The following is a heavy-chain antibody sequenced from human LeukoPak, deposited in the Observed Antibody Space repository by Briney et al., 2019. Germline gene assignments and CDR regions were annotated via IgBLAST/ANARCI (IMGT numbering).Heavy chain of an antibody. CDR1: GGSISSSSYY. Sequence: SETLSLTCTVSGGSISSSSYYWGWIRQPPGKGLEWIGSIYYSGSTYYNPSLKSRVTMSLDTSKNQFSLKLSSVTAADTAVYYCASGYYYYYYYMDVWGKGTTVTISS. CDR3: ASGYYYYYYYMDV. J-gene: IGHJ6*03. V-gene: IGHV4-39*07. D-gene: IGHD3-10*01. CDR2: IYYSGST.